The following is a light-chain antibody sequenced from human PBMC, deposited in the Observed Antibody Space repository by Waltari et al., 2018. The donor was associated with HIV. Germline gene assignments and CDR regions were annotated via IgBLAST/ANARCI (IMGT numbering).Light chain of an antibody. CDR3: QQRSDWPRLT. CDR1: QSVSSN. J-gene: IGKJ4*01. Sequence: EIVMTQSPATLSVSPGERATLSCRASQSVSSNLAWYQQKPGQAPRLLIYGASTRATGIPARFSGSGSETDFTLTVSSLQSEDFAVYHCQQRSDWPRLTFGGGTKVEIK. CDR2: GAS. V-gene: IGKV3-15*01.